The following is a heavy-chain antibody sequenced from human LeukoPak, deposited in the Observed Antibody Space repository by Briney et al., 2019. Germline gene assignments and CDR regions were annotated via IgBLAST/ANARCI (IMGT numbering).Heavy chain of an antibody. J-gene: IGHJ3*02. D-gene: IGHD1-26*01. CDR3: AKSLLTTASGTGRAFDI. CDR1: RFSFSAYP. V-gene: IGHV3-23*01. Sequence: GGSLRLSCEASRFSFSAYPMGWVRRAPGKGLEWVSGISASGDVTFHADPLKGRFTISRDNSKNTLYLQMDSLRAEDAAKYYCAKSLLTTASGTGRAFDIWGQGTVVTVSA. CDR2: ISASGDVT.